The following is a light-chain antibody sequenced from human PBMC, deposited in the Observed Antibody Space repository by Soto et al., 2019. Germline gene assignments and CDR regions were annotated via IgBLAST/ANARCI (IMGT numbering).Light chain of an antibody. V-gene: IGKV3-15*01. CDR3: HQYSKWPLT. CDR2: GAS. Sequence: EIVMTQSPATLSVSPGERATLSCRASQSVSSYLAWYQQKPGQAPRLLIYGASTGATGIPARFSGSGSGTEFILTISSLQSEDFAVYYCHQYSKWPLTFGGGTKVEIK. J-gene: IGKJ4*01. CDR1: QSVSSY.